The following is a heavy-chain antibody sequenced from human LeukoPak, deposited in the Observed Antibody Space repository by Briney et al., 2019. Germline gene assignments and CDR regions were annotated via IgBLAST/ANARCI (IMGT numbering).Heavy chain of an antibody. CDR2: INPNSGGK. V-gene: IGHV1-2*02. D-gene: IGHD2-2*02. CDR3: ARERGPIVVVPAAIGY. Sequence: ASVKLSCKAYGYTFTGYYMHWVRQAPGQGLEWMGWINPNSGGKNYAQKFQGRVTMSRDTSISTDYMELSRLRSDDTAVYYCARERGPIVVVPAAIGYWGQGTLVTVSS. CDR1: GYTFTGYY. J-gene: IGHJ4*02.